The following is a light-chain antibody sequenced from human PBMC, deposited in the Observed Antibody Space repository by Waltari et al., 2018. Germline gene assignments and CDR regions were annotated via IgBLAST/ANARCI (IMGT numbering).Light chain of an antibody. V-gene: IGKV1-39*01. CDR3: QQSYTAPRYS. J-gene: IGKJ2*03. CDR2: GSS. CDR1: ESISKY. Sequence: DIQMTQSPSSLPASVGDRVTITCLASESISKYVNWYHQKPGRVPNLLIYGSSTLRSGVPSRFSGGGSGTEFTLTINTLQSEDSAVYYCQQSYTAPRYSFGQRTKLEI.